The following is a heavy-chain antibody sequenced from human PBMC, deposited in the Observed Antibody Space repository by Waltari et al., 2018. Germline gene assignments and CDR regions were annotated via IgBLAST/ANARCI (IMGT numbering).Heavy chain of an antibody. J-gene: IGHJ2*01. Sequence: QVQLVESGGGVVQPGRSLRLSCAASGFTFSSYGMPWVRQAPGKGLEWVAVIWYEGSNKDYADSVKGRFTISRDNCKNTLYLQMNSLRAEDTAMYYCAKKVGGSWYFDLWGRGTLVTVSS. V-gene: IGHV3-33*08. CDR1: GFTFSSYG. CDR3: AKKVGGSWYFDL. D-gene: IGHD3-10*01. CDR2: IWYEGSNK.